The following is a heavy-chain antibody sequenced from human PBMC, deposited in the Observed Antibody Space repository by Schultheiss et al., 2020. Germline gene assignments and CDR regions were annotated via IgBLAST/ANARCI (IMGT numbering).Heavy chain of an antibody. J-gene: IGHJ4*02. CDR1: GGAIGSSTYY. CDR2: IYYSGST. Sequence: SETLSLTCTVSGGAIGSSTYYWGWIRQPPGKGLEWIGSIYYSGSTYYNPSLKSRVIISVDTSKNQFSLKLNSVTASDTAVYYCARHGSYQLLSYWGQGTLVNVSS. V-gene: IGHV4-39*01. D-gene: IGHD2-2*01. CDR3: ARHGSYQLLSY.